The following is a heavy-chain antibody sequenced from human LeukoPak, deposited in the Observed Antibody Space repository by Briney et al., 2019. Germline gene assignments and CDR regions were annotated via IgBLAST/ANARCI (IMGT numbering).Heavy chain of an antibody. CDR1: GGSFSGYY. CDR3: ARGPSSWYGNIYYYYYYMDV. V-gene: IGHV4-34*01. D-gene: IGHD6-13*01. Sequence: SETLSLTCAVYGGSFSGYYWSWIRQPPGKGLEWIGEINHSGSTNYNPSLKSRVTISVDTSKNQFSLKLSSVTAADTAVYYCARGPSSWYGNIYYYYYYMDVWGKGTTVTVS. J-gene: IGHJ6*03. CDR2: INHSGST.